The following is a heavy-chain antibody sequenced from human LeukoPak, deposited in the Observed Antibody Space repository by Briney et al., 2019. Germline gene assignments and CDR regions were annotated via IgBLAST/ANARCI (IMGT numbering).Heavy chain of an antibody. J-gene: IGHJ4*02. CDR1: GFTFSTYS. V-gene: IGHV3-48*01. CDR2: ISRSSSRI. Sequence: GTSLRLSCAASGFTFSTYSMNWVRQAPGKGLEWVSYISRSSSRIHYADSVRGRFTISRDNARNSLYLQMNSLRAEDTGLYFCTRDPNALDYWGQGTLVTVSS. CDR3: TRDPNALDY.